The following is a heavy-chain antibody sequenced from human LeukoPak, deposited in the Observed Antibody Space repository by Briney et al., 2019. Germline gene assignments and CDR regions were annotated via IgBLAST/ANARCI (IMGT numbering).Heavy chain of an antibody. CDR3: ATRKAYYYDSSGYYYFNY. J-gene: IGHJ4*02. D-gene: IGHD3-22*01. CDR1: GYTFTGYY. CDR2: INPNSGGT. Sequence: ASVKVSCKASGYTFTGYYMHWVRQAPGQGLEWMGWINPNSGGTNYAQKLQGRVTMTTDTSTSTAYMELSSLRSEDTAVYYCATRKAYYYDSSGYYYFNYWGQGTLVTVSS. V-gene: IGHV1-2*02.